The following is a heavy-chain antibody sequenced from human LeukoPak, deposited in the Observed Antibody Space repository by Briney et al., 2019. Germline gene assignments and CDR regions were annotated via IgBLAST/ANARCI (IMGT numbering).Heavy chain of an antibody. CDR3: ARAEGAYDRAFDY. CDR1: GGSVSSGNYY. V-gene: IGHV4-61*01. J-gene: IGHJ4*02. D-gene: IGHD3-22*01. Sequence: SETLSLTCTVSGGSVSSGNYYWSWIRQPPGKGLEWIGYISYSGRTAYNPSLKSRVTISMDTSRTQFSLKLNSVTAADTAVYYCARAEGAYDRAFDYWGQGTLVTVSS. CDR2: ISYSGRT.